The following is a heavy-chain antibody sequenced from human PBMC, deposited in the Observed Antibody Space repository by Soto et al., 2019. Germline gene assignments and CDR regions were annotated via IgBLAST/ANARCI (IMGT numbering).Heavy chain of an antibody. J-gene: IGHJ4*02. V-gene: IGHV3-9*01. D-gene: IGHD3-10*01. CDR1: GFTFNDYA. CDR2: ISWNSGSI. Sequence: EVQLVESGGGLVQPGRSLRLSCAASGFTFNDYAMHWVRQAPGKGLEWVSGISWNSGSIGYADSVKGRFTISRDNAKNSLHLQLNSLRVEDTVLYYCAKVCQVRGGNICGDSGYLGQGNLGTCFS. CDR3: AKVCQVRGGNICGDSGY.